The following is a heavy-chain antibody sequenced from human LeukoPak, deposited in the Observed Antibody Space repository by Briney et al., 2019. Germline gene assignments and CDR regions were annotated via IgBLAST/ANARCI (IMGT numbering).Heavy chain of an antibody. V-gene: IGHV3-30*18. D-gene: IGHD6-19*01. CDR1: GFTFSSYG. CDR2: ISYDGSNK. Sequence: GGSLRLSCAASGFTFSSYGMHWVRQAPGKGLEWVAVISYDGSNKYYADSVKGRFTIPRDNSKNTLYLQMNSLRAEDTAVYYCAKDGAAVAGCFDYWGQGTLVTVSS. CDR3: AKDGAAVAGCFDY. J-gene: IGHJ4*02.